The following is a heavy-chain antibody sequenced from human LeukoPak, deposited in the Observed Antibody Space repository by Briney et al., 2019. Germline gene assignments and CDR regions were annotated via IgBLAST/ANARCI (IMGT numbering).Heavy chain of an antibody. J-gene: IGHJ4*02. V-gene: IGHV3-11*04. CDR1: GFTFSDYY. CDR3: ANGWGIAAAGTRGLDFDY. Sequence: GGSLRLSCAASGFTFSDYYMSWIRQAPGKGLEWVSYISSSGSTIYYADSVKGRFTISRDNAKNSLYLQMISLRAEDTAVYYCANGWGIAAAGTRGLDFDYWGQGTLVTVSS. D-gene: IGHD6-13*01. CDR2: ISSSGSTI.